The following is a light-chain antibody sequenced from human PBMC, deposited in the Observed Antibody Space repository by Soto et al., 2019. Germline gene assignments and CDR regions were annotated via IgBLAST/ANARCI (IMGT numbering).Light chain of an antibody. Sequence: QSVLTHSPSASWSPGHSVSIACTGTSSDVGGYNYVSWYQQHPGKAPKLMIYEVNKRPSGVPDRFSGSKSGNTASLTVSGLQAEHEAHYYCSSYAGSSHVFGTGTKVTVL. CDR2: EVN. CDR1: SSDVGGYNY. J-gene: IGLJ1*01. CDR3: SSYAGSSHV. V-gene: IGLV2-8*01.